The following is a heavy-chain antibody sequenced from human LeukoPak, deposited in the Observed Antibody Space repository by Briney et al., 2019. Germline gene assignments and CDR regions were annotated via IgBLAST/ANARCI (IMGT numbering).Heavy chain of an antibody. J-gene: IGHJ3*02. Sequence: AGGSLRLSCAASGFTFDDYGMSWVRQAPGKGLEWVSGINWNGGSTGYADSVKGRFTISRDNAKNSLYLQMNSLGAEDTASYYCARVLNYYDSSGYYSLRRGAFDIWGQGTMVTVSS. CDR2: INWNGGST. CDR1: GFTFDDYG. CDR3: ARVLNYYDSSGYYSLRRGAFDI. V-gene: IGHV3-20*04. D-gene: IGHD3-22*01.